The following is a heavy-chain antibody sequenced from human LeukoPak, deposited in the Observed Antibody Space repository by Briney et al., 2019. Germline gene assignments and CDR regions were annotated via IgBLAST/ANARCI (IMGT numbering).Heavy chain of an antibody. Sequence: SETLSLTCAVYGGSFSGYYWSWIRQPPGKGLEWIGEINHSGSTNYNPSLKSRVTISVDTSKNQFSLKLSSVTAADTAVYYCARALTLPYYYGSGSYSEYMDVWGKGTTVTVSS. J-gene: IGHJ6*03. V-gene: IGHV4-34*01. CDR2: INHSGST. CDR3: ARALTLPYYYGSGSYSEYMDV. D-gene: IGHD3-10*01. CDR1: GGSFSGYY.